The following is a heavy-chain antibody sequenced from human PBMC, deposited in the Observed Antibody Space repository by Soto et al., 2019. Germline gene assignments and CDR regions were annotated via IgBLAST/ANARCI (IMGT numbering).Heavy chain of an antibody. CDR1: GGSISSYY. Sequence: SETLSLTCTVSGGSISSYYWSWIRQPPGKGLEWIGYIYYSGSTNYNPSLKSRVTISVDTSKNQFSLKLSSVTAADTAVYYCARVGDFGAFDPWGQGTLVTSPQ. D-gene: IGHD3-3*01. CDR3: ARVGDFGAFDP. V-gene: IGHV4-59*01. J-gene: IGHJ5*02. CDR2: IYYSGST.